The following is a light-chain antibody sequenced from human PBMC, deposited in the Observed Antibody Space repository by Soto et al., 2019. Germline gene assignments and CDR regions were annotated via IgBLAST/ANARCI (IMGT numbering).Light chain of an antibody. CDR2: HAS. Sequence: EVVLTQSPATLSLSPGGRASLSCRARQSFNNFLAWYPQKHGKTPRLLIYHASKGATGIPGRCSGSGSGTDFTLSISSLEPEDFAVYYCQQRSNWPPALSFGGGTKVDIK. CDR1: QSFNNF. CDR3: QQRSNWPPALS. V-gene: IGKV3-11*01. J-gene: IGKJ4*01.